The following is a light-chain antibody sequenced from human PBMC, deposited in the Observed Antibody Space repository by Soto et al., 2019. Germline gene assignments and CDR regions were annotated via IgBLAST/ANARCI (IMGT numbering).Light chain of an antibody. Sequence: QSVLTQPPSVSGDPGQRVTISCTGSSSNIGAGYDVHWYQQLPGTAPKLLLYGNSNRPSGVPDRFSGSKSGTSASLAITGLQAEDEADYYCQSYDSSLSGHVVFGGGTKVTVL. CDR3: QSYDSSLSGHVV. V-gene: IGLV1-40*01. CDR1: SSNIGAGYD. CDR2: GNS. J-gene: IGLJ2*01.